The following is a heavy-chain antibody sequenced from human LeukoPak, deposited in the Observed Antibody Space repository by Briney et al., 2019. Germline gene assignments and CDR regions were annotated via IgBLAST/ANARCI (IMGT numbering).Heavy chain of an antibody. J-gene: IGHJ4*02. Sequence: PSETLSLTCAVSGGSISSSNWWSWVRQPPGQGLEWIGEIYHSGSTNYNPSLKSRVTISVDKSKNQFSLKLSSVTAADTAVYYCARSRGTGTTGANFDYWGQGTLVTVSS. V-gene: IGHV4-4*02. CDR2: IYHSGST. CDR1: GGSISSSNW. CDR3: ARSRGTGTTGANFDY. D-gene: IGHD1-1*01.